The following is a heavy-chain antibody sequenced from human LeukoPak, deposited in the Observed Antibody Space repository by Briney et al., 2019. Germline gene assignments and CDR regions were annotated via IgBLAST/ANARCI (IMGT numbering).Heavy chain of an antibody. J-gene: IGHJ4*02. CDR2: IYHSGST. D-gene: IGHD3-3*01. Sequence: SQTLSLTCTVSGGSISSGGYYWSWIRQPPGKGLEWIGYIYHSGSTYYNPSLKSRVTISVDRSKNQFSLKLSSVTAADTAVYYCASGARRGVVITGRLDYWGQGTLVTVSS. CDR3: ASGARRGVVITGRLDY. CDR1: GGSISSGGYY. V-gene: IGHV4-30-2*01.